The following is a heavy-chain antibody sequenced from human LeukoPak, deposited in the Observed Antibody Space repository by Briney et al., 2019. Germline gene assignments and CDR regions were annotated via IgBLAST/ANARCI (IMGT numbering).Heavy chain of an antibody. CDR2: ISSSSSYI. D-gene: IGHD2-2*02. V-gene: IGHV3-21*01. Sequence: PGGSLRLSCAASGFTFSSYSMNWVRQAPGKGLEWVSSISSSSSYIYYADSVKGRFTISRDNAKNSLYLQMNSLRAEDTAVYYCARDRTLYCSSTSCYTGAVYWGQGTLVTVSS. J-gene: IGHJ4*02. CDR1: GFTFSSYS. CDR3: ARDRTLYCSSTSCYTGAVY.